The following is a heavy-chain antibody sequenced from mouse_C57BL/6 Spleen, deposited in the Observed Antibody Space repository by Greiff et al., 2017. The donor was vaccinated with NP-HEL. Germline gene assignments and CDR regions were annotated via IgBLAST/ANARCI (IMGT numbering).Heavy chain of an antibody. CDR2: ISYDGSN. CDR3: AREGGIYYDYHYWYFDV. D-gene: IGHD2-4*01. J-gene: IGHJ1*03. Sequence: EVKLQESGPGLVKPSQSLSLTCSVTGYSITSGYYWNWIRQFPGNKLEWMGYISYDGSNNYNPSLKNRISITRDTSKNQFFLKLNSVTTEDTATYYCAREGGIYYDYHYWYFDVWGTGTTVTVSS. V-gene: IGHV3-6*01. CDR1: GYSITSGYY.